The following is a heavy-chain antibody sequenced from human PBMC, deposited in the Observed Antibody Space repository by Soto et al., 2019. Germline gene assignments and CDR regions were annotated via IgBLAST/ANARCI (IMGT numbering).Heavy chain of an antibody. CDR3: ARTAYGDYVDY. V-gene: IGHV4-59*08. CDR1: GGSISSYY. CDR2: IYYSGST. D-gene: IGHD4-17*01. J-gene: IGHJ4*02. Sequence: QVQLQESGPGLVKPSETLSLTCTVSGGSISSYYWSWIRQPPGKGLEWIGYIYYSGSTNYNPSLKSRVTTSVDTSKNQFSLKLSSVTAADTAVYYCARTAYGDYVDYWGQGTLVTVSS.